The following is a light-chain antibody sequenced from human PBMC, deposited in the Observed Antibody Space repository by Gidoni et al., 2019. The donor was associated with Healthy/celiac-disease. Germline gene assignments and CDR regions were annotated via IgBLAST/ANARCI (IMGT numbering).Light chain of an antibody. Sequence: EIVMTQSPAPLSVSPGERATLSCRASQSVSSNLAWYQRKPGQAPRLLIYGASTRATGIPARFSGSGSGTEFTLTISSLQSEAFAVSYCQHYNNWPPGRTFGQGTKVEIK. CDR2: GAS. CDR1: QSVSSN. CDR3: QHYNNWPPGRT. V-gene: IGKV3-15*01. J-gene: IGKJ1*01.